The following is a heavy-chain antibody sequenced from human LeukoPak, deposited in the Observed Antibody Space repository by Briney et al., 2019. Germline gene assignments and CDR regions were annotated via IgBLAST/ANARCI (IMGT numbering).Heavy chain of an antibody. CDR1: GFTFSSYG. D-gene: IGHD2-15*01. J-gene: IGHJ3*02. CDR3: AKEGYCSGGSCYSGAFDI. CDR2: IRYDGSNK. Sequence: GGSLRLSCAASGFTFSSYGMHWVRQAPGKGLEWVAFIRYDGSNKYYADSVKGRFTISRDNSKNTLYLQMNSLRAEDTAVYYCAKEGYCSGGSCYSGAFDIWGQGTMVTVSS. V-gene: IGHV3-30*02.